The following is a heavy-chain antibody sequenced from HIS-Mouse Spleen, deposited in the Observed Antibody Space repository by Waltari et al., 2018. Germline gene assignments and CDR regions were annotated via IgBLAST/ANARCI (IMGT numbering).Heavy chain of an antibody. J-gene: IGHJ4*02. D-gene: IGHD3-10*01. CDR3: ASLSDSGFGELLLDY. Sequence: QVQLVQSGAEVKKPGASVKVSCKASGYTFTGYYMHWVRQAPGQGLEWMGWINPNSGGTNYARKFQGRGTMTRDTSISTAYMELGRLRSDDTAVYYCASLSDSGFGELLLDYWGQGTLVTVSS. CDR1: GYTFTGYY. CDR2: INPNSGGT. V-gene: IGHV1-2*02.